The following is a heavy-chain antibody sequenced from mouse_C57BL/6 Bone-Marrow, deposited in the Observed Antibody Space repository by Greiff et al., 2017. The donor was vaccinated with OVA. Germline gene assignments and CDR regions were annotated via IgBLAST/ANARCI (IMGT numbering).Heavy chain of an antibody. D-gene: IGHD1-1*01. Sequence: EVQLQQSGPVLVKPGASVKMSCKASGYTFTDYYMNWVKQSHGKSLEWIGVINPYNGGPSYNQKFKGKATLTVDKSSSTAYMELNSLTSEDSAVYYWAREVGATVGADYWGQGTTLTVSS. J-gene: IGHJ2*01. CDR3: AREVGATVGADY. CDR1: GYTFTDYY. V-gene: IGHV1-19*01. CDR2: INPYNGGP.